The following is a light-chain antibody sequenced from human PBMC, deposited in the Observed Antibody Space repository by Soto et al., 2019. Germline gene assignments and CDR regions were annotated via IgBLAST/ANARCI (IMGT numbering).Light chain of an antibody. CDR3: SSYTTSSTVV. Sequence: QSVLTQPASVSGSPGQSITISCTGSSSDIGGYGYVSWYQQHPDKAPKLIIYEVTNRPSGVSIRFSGSKSGNTASLTVSGLQAEDEADYYCSSYTTSSTVVFGGGTKLTVL. J-gene: IGLJ2*01. V-gene: IGLV2-14*01. CDR2: EVT. CDR1: SSDIGGYGY.